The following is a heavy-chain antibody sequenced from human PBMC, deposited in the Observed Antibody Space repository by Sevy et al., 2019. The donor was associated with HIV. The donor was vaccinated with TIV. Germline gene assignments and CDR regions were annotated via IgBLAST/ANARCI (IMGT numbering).Heavy chain of an antibody. CDR2: VYNSGTT. Sequence: SETLSLTCTVSGGSISSSSQFWAWIRQSPGKGLEWIGNVYNSGTTEYNPSLKSRITISVDTSKNKFSLKLTSVTAADTAVNYCARQLSYYDSLTGSQRGYWLDTWGHGNLVTVSS. D-gene: IGHD3-9*01. V-gene: IGHV4-39*01. J-gene: IGHJ5*01. CDR3: ARQLSYYDSLTGSQRGYWLDT. CDR1: GGSISSSSQF.